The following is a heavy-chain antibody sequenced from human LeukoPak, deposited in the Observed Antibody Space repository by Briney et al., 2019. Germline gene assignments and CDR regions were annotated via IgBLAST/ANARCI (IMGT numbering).Heavy chain of an antibody. Sequence: PSQTLSLTCTVSGGSISSGDCYWSWIRQPPGKGLEWIGYIYYSGSTYYNPSLKSRVTISVDTSKNQFSLKLSSVTAADTAVYYCAREDCGGDCYSMLSENDAFDIWGQGTMVTVSS. D-gene: IGHD2-21*01. CDR3: AREDCGGDCYSMLSENDAFDI. V-gene: IGHV4-30-4*08. CDR2: IYYSGST. CDR1: GGSISSGDCY. J-gene: IGHJ3*02.